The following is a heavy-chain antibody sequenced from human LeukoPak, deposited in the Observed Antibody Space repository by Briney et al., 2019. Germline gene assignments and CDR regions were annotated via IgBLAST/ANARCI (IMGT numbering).Heavy chain of an antibody. V-gene: IGHV4-61*02. J-gene: IGHJ6*03. D-gene: IGHD2-15*01. CDR3: AREIVVVVAATPYPDYYYYMDV. CDR1: GGSISSGSYC. Sequence: SETLSLTCTVSGGSISSGSYCWSWIRQPAGKGLEWIGRIYTSGSTNYNPSLKSRVTISVDTSKNQFSLKLSSVTAADTAVYYCAREIVVVVAATPYPDYYYYMDVWGKGTTVTASS. CDR2: IYTSGST.